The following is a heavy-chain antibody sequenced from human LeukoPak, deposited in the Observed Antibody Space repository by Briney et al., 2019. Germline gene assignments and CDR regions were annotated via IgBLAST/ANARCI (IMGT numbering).Heavy chain of an antibody. D-gene: IGHD5-12*01. Sequence: PSETLSLTCTVSGGSISSYYWSWIRQPPGKGLEWIGYIYYSGSTNYNPSLKSRVTISVDTSKDQFSLMLSSVTAADTAVYYCARGSGGIALNPPIVATINHYYYYMDVWGKGTPVTVSS. CDR1: GGSISSYY. CDR2: IYYSGST. CDR3: ARGSGGIALNPPIVATINHYYYYMDV. J-gene: IGHJ6*03. V-gene: IGHV4-59*01.